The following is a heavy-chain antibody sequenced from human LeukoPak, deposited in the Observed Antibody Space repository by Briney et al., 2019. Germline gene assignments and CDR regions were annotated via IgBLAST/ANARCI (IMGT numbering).Heavy chain of an antibody. CDR2: IYYSGST. J-gene: IGHJ4*02. D-gene: IGHD3-3*01. CDR3: ARGGGFWSGYYLDY. V-gene: IGHV4-59*01. Sequence: SETLSLTCTVSGGSISSYYGSWIRQPPGKGLEWIGYIYYSGSTNYNPSLKSRVTISVDTSKNQFSLKLSSVTAADTAVYYCARGGGFWSGYYLDYWGPGTLVTVSS. CDR1: GGSISSYY.